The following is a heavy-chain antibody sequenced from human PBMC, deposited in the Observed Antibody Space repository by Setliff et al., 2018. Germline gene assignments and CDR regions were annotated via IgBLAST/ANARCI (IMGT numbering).Heavy chain of an antibody. CDR2: INHSGST. CDR1: GGSFSGNY. J-gene: IGHJ3*02. CDR3: ARDYYDSRGSYAFDI. Sequence: SETLSLTCAVYGGSFSGNYWSWIRQPPGKGLEWIGEINHSGSTNHNPSLKSRVTRSVDTSKNQFSLNLSSVTAADTAMYYCARDYYDSRGSYAFDIWGQGTVVTVSS. V-gene: IGHV4-34*01. D-gene: IGHD3-22*01.